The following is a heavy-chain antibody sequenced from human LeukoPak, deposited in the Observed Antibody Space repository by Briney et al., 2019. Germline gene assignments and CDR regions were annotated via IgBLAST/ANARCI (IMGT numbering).Heavy chain of an antibody. CDR2: IIPIFGTA. Sequence: SVKVSCKGSGGTFSSYAISWVRQAPGQGLEWMGGIIPIFGTANYAQKFQGRVTITADGSTSTAYMELSSLRSEYTAVYYCARGRWGIAARPPYDAFDIWGQGTMVTVSS. CDR1: GGTFSSYA. V-gene: IGHV1-69*13. D-gene: IGHD6-6*01. CDR3: ARGRWGIAARPPYDAFDI. J-gene: IGHJ3*02.